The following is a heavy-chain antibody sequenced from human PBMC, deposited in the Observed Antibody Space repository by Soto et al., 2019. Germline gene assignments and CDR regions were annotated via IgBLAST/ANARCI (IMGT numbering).Heavy chain of an antibody. CDR3: AAARNYDSSGYYPMNY. CDR2: IVVGSGNT. Sequence: GASVKVSCKASGFTFTSSAAQWVRQARGQRLEWIGWIVVGSGNTNYAQKFQERVTITRDMSTSTAYMELSSLRSEDTAVYYCAAARNYDSSGYYPMNYWGQGTLVTVSS. J-gene: IGHJ4*02. CDR1: GFTFTSSA. D-gene: IGHD3-22*01. V-gene: IGHV1-58*01.